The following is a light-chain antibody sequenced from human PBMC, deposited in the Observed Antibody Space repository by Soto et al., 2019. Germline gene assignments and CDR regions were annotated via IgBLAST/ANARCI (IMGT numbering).Light chain of an antibody. CDR1: QSVGTF. V-gene: IGKV3-11*01. Sequence: VLTQSPATLSLSPGERATLSCRTSQSVGTFLAWYQQKPGQAPTLVIYDASIRATGIPARFSGSGSGTDFTLSISSLEPEDSAVYFCQQRASSWTFGQGTKVEIK. CDR3: QQRASSWT. CDR2: DAS. J-gene: IGKJ1*01.